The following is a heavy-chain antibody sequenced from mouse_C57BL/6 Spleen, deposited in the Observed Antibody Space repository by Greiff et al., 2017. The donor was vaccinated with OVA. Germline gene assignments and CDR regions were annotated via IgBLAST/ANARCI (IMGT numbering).Heavy chain of an antibody. V-gene: IGHV5-17*01. Sequence: EVQVVESGGGLVKPGGSLKLSCAASGFTFSDYGMHWVRQAPEKGLEWVAYISSGSSTIYYADTVKGRFTISRDNAKNTLFLQMTSLRSEDTAMYYCAIPYYYGKGYAMDYWGQGTSVTVSS. CDR3: AIPYYYGKGYAMDY. CDR1: GFTFSDYG. J-gene: IGHJ4*01. D-gene: IGHD1-1*01. CDR2: ISSGSSTI.